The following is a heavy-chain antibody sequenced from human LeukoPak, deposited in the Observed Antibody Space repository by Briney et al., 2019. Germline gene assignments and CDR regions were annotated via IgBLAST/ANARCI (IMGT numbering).Heavy chain of an antibody. V-gene: IGHV3-33*01. CDR2: IWYDGSNK. CDR3: ARGLGIAAAGVDY. CDR1: GFTFSSYG. D-gene: IGHD6-13*01. Sequence: GGSLRLSCAASGFTFSSYGMHWVRQAPGKGLEWVAVIWYDGSNKYYADSVKGRFTISRDNSKSTLYLQMNSLRAEDTAVYYCARGLGIAAAGVDYWGQGTLVTVSS. J-gene: IGHJ4*02.